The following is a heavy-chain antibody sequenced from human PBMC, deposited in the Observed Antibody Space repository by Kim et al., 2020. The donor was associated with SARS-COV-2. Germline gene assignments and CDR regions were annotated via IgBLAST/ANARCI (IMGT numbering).Heavy chain of an antibody. Sequence: GGSLRLSCSASGFTFSSYAMHWVRQAPGEGLEYVSAISSNGGSTYYADSVKGRFTISRDNSKNTLYLQMSSLRAEDTAVYYCVKGIAPYYYYYGMDVWGQGTTVTVSS. D-gene: IGHD6-13*01. V-gene: IGHV3-64D*06. CDR2: ISSNGGST. CDR3: VKGIAPYYYYYGMDV. CDR1: GFTFSSYA. J-gene: IGHJ6*02.